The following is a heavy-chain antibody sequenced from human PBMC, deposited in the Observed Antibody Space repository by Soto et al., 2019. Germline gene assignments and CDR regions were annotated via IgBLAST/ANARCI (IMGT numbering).Heavy chain of an antibody. D-gene: IGHD3-22*01. CDR3: TQYYDSSGLFDY. Sequence: SETLSLTCTVSGGSISSGGYYWSWIRQHPGKGLEWIGYIYYSGSTYYNPSLKSRVTISVDTSKNQFSLKLSSVTAADTAVYYCTQYYDSSGLFDYWGQGTLVTVSS. V-gene: IGHV4-31*03. CDR1: GGSISSGGYY. J-gene: IGHJ4*02. CDR2: IYYSGST.